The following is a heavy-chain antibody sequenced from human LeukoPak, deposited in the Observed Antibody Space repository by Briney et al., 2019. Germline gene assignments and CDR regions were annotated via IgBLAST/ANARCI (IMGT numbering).Heavy chain of an antibody. D-gene: IGHD1-26*01. J-gene: IGHJ4*02. CDR2: IHYSGST. CDR1: GGSISSYY. Sequence: SETLSLTCTVTGGSISSYYWSWIRQPPGKGLEWIGYIHYSGSTNYNPTLKSRVTISVDTSKNQFSLNLSSVTAADTAVYYCASGSYYYFDYWGQGTLVTVSS. V-gene: IGHV4-59*01. CDR3: ASGSYYYFDY.